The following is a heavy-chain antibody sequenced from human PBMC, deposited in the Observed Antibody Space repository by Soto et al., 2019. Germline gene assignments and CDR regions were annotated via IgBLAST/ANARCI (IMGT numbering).Heavy chain of an antibody. CDR2: IRYDGSNK. CDR3: AILAGERPP. J-gene: IGHJ5*02. D-gene: IGHD3-16*01. V-gene: IGHV3-33*01. CDR1: GFTFSSYG. Sequence: QVQLVESGGGVVQPGRSLRLSCAASGFTFSSYGMHWVRQAPGKGLEWVAVIRYDGSNKYYADSVKGRFTISRDNSKNTLYLQMNSLRAEDTAVYYCAILAGERPPSGQGTLVTVSS.